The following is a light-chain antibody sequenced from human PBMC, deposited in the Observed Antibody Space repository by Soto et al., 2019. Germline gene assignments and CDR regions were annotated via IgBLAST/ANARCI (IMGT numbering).Light chain of an antibody. Sequence: QSVLTQSPSASASLGASVKLTCTLSSGHSSYAIAWHQQQPEKGPRYLMKLNSDGSHSKGDGIPDRFSGSSSGAEXYLTISSLQSEDEADYYCQTWGTGPLVFGGGTKLTVL. CDR3: QTWGTGPLV. CDR1: SGHSSYA. V-gene: IGLV4-69*01. CDR2: LNSDGSH. J-gene: IGLJ2*01.